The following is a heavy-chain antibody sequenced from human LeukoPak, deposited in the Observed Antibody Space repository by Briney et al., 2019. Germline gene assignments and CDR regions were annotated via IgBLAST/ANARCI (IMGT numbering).Heavy chain of an antibody. CDR2: ISSSSSYI. CDR1: GFTFSIYS. J-gene: IGHJ4*02. D-gene: IGHD6-13*01. Sequence: NPGGSLGLSCAASGFTFSIYSMNWVRQAPGKGLEWVSSISSSSSYIYYADSVKGRFTISRDNAKNSLYLQMNSLRAEDTAVYYCARDEYNSSWYDDSLGYWGQGTLVTVSS. CDR3: ARDEYNSSWYDDSLGY. V-gene: IGHV3-21*01.